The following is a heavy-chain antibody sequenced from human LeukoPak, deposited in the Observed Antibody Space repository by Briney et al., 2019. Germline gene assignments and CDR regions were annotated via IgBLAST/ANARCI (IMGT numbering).Heavy chain of an antibody. J-gene: IGHJ3*02. CDR1: GFTFSSYG. D-gene: IGHD3-9*01. V-gene: IGHV3-30*03. Sequence: GGSLRLSCAASGFTFSSYGMHWVRQAPGKGLGWVAVISYDGSNKYYADSVKGRFTISRDNSKNTLYLQMNSLRAEDTAVYYCVAGLRYFDWLLGGNDAFDIWGQGTMVTVSS. CDR3: VAGLRYFDWLLGGNDAFDI. CDR2: ISYDGSNK.